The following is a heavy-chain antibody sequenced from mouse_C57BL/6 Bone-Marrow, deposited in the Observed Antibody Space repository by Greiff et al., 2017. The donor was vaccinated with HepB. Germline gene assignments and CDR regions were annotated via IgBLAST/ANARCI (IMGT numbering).Heavy chain of an antibody. J-gene: IGHJ3*01. CDR2: INPSNGDA. CDR1: GYTFTSYW. Sequence: QVQLQQPGTELVKPGASVKLSCKASGYTFTSYWMHWVKQRPGQGLEWIGNINPSNGDASYNQKFKDKATMTVDKSSSTAYMELARLTSEDSAVYYCARGEVFAYWGQGTLVTVSA. V-gene: IGHV1-53*01. CDR3: ARGEVFAY.